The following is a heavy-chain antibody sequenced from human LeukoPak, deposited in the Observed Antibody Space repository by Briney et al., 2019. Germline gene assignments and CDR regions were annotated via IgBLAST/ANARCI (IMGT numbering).Heavy chain of an antibody. CDR3: ARFACSSTSCYTSYNYGMDV. CDR2: IYPGDSDT. CDR1: GYSFSSYW. D-gene: IGHD2-2*02. V-gene: IGHV5-51*03. Sequence: GESLKISCQGSGYSFSSYWIGWVRQMPGKGLEWMGIIYPGDSDTTYRPSFQGQVTISADKSISTAYLQWSSLKASDTAMYYCARFACSSTSCYTSYNYGMDVWGQGTTVTVSS. J-gene: IGHJ6*02.